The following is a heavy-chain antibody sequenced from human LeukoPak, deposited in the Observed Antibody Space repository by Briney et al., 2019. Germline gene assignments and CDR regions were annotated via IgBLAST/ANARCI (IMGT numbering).Heavy chain of an antibody. Sequence: SETLSLTCTVSGDSISSYYWSWIRHPPGKGLEWIGYIYYSGSTKYNPSLKSRVTISVDTSKNQFSLKLSSVTAADTAVYYCARDRQATTAYDAFDIWGRGTMVTVSS. V-gene: IGHV4-59*01. CDR2: IYYSGST. J-gene: IGHJ3*02. D-gene: IGHD4-17*01. CDR3: ARDRQATTAYDAFDI. CDR1: GDSISSYY.